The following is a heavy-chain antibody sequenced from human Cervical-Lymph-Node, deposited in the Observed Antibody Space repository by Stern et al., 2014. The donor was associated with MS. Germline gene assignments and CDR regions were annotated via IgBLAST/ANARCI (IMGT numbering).Heavy chain of an antibody. CDR3: ARVNTGYDWFDY. CDR2: ISHSGTT. CDR1: GASISNTNW. Sequence: QVQLQESGPGLVKPSGTLSLTCAVSGASISNTNWWGWVRQAPGMGLEWIGEISHSGTTNFRPSLKSRVTMSVDKSRNQFSLEVKSVTAADTAIYYCARVNTGYDWFDYWGQGTLVTVSS. V-gene: IGHV4-4*02. J-gene: IGHJ5*01. D-gene: IGHD5-12*01.